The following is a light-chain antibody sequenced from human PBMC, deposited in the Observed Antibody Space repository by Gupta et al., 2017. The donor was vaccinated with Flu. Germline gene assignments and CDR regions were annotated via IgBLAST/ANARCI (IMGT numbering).Light chain of an antibody. V-gene: IGKV1-33*01. CDR1: QDISNH. Sequence: DIQLTQSPSSLSPSVGDRVTITCQASQDISNHLNWYQQKPGKAPKLMIYDASNLESGVPSRFSGSGSGTDFTFTISSLQPEDIATYYCQQYDKVPPNTFGQGTKLEMK. CDR3: QQYDKVPPNT. CDR2: DAS. J-gene: IGKJ2*01.